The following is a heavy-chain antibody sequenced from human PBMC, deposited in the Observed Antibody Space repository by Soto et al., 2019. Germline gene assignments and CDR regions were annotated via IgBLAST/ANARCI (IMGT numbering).Heavy chain of an antibody. D-gene: IGHD4-4*01. J-gene: IGHJ6*03. V-gene: IGHV4-34*01. CDR3: ARGSPPLFYSNYPYRYYYYYYMDV. CDR1: GGSFSGYY. Sequence: QVQLQQWGAGLLKPSETLSLTCAVYGGSFSGYYWSWIRQPPGKGLEWLGEINHSGSTNYNPSLKSRVTRSVDTSKNQFSLKLSSVTAADTAVYYCARGSPPLFYSNYPYRYYYYYYMDVWGKGTTVTVSS. CDR2: INHSGST.